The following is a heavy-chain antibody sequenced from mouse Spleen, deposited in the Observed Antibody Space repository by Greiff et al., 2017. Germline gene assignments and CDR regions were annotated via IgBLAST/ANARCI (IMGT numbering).Heavy chain of an antibody. CDR3: ARSRGNPYAMDY. V-gene: IGHV1-67*01. Sequence: VQLQQSGPELVRPGVSVKISCKGSSYTFTDYAMHWVKQSHATSLEWIGVISTYYGNTNYNQKFKGKATMTVDKSSSTAYMELARLTSEDSAVYYCARSRGNPYAMDYWGQGTSVTVSS. J-gene: IGHJ4*01. CDR1: SYTFTDYA. D-gene: IGHD2-1*01. CDR2: ISTYYGNT.